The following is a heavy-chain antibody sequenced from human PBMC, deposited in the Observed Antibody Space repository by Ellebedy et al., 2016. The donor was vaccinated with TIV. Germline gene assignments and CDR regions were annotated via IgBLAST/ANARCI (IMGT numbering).Heavy chain of an antibody. Sequence: PGGSLRLSCTTSGFTFSSYAMGWVRQAPGRGLEWVSAIDGTSYSTFYADAVEGRFTISRDNSKNTLYLQMNSLNADDTATYYCARADRDPAVRPGMDVWGQGTTVTVSS. V-gene: IGHV3-23*01. J-gene: IGHJ6*02. CDR1: GFTFSSYA. CDR3: ARADRDPAVRPGMDV. CDR2: IDGTSYST. D-gene: IGHD3-10*01.